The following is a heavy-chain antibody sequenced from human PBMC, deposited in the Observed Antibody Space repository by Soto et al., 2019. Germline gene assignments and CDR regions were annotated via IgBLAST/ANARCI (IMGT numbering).Heavy chain of an antibody. V-gene: IGHV3-7*03. CDR2: IHENGHFK. Sequence: PGGSLRLSCAASGFSFSSYSISWSRQAPGKGLEWLAHIHENGHFKFYVDSVKGRFTISRDDALNSLYLQMNSLRAEDTAMYYCARDEGVPINYRFDYWGQGTLVPVSP. CDR3: ARDEGVPINYRFDY. CDR1: GFSFSSYS. J-gene: IGHJ4*02. D-gene: IGHD4-4*01.